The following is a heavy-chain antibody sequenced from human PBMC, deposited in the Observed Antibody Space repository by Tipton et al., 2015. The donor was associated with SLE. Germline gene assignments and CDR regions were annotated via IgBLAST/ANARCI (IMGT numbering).Heavy chain of an antibody. V-gene: IGHV3-74*03. Sequence: GSLRLSCAASGFTFSSYSMNWVRQAPGKGLVWVARIDTSGSGIKYADSVKGRFTISRDNAKNTLDLEMNSLRAEDTAAYYCAREKYGNYPDVLDFWGRGTIVSVSS. D-gene: IGHD1-7*01. CDR3: AREKYGNYPDVLDF. CDR1: GFTFSSYS. CDR2: IDTSGSGI. J-gene: IGHJ3*01.